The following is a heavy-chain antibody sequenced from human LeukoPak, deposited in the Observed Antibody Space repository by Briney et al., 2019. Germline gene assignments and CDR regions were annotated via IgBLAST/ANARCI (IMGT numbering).Heavy chain of an antibody. CDR2: ISGSGGST. Sequence: GGSLRLSCAASGFTFRSSAMSWVRQAPGKGLEWVSSISGSGGSTYFADSAKGRFTISRDNSKNTLYLQMNSLRAEDTAVYYCAKDLSDWYGFYFDFWGQGTLVTVSS. D-gene: IGHD6-19*01. V-gene: IGHV3-23*01. J-gene: IGHJ4*02. CDR1: GFTFRSSA. CDR3: AKDLSDWYGFYFDF.